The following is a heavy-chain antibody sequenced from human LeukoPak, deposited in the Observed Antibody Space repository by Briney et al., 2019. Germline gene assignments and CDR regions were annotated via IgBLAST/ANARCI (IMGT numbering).Heavy chain of an antibody. CDR3: ARRGTGYSSGWYYFDY. J-gene: IGHJ4*02. CDR1: GYTFTSYG. V-gene: IGHV1-18*01. Sequence: ASVKVSCKASGYTFTSYGISWARQAPGQGLEWMGWISAYNGNTNYAQKLQGRVTMTTDTSTSTAYMELRSLRSDDTAVYYCARRGTGYSSGWYYFDYWGQGTLVTVSS. CDR2: ISAYNGNT. D-gene: IGHD6-19*01.